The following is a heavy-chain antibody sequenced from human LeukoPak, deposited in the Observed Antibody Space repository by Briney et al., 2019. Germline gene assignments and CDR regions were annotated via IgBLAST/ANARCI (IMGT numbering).Heavy chain of an antibody. J-gene: IGHJ6*03. CDR2: IFTTGST. V-gene: IGHV4-4*07. Sequence: SETLSLICTVSGGSIGNFYWNWIRQPAGKGLEWIGRIFTTGSTNYNPSLKSRVTMSVDTSKNQLSLRLSSVTAADTAVYYCARARYGSGSYHFMDVWGKGTTVTISS. CDR3: ARARYGSGSYHFMDV. D-gene: IGHD3-10*01. CDR1: GGSIGNFY.